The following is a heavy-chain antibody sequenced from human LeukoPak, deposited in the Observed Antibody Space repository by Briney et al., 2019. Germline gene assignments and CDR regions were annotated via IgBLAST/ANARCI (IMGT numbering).Heavy chain of an antibody. D-gene: IGHD3-3*01. J-gene: IGHJ4*02. Sequence: SETLSLTCTVSGGSISTYYWSWLRQPPGKGLEWIGSIYSSGSTYYNPSLKSRVTISVDTSTNQFSLKLISVTAADTALYYCARHGIMIFGVIIPHFDYWGQGTLVTVSS. CDR3: ARHGIMIFGVIIPHFDY. V-gene: IGHV4-59*05. CDR2: IYSSGST. CDR1: GGSISTYY.